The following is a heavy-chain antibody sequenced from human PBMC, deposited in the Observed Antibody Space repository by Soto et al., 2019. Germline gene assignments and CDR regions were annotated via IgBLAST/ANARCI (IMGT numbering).Heavy chain of an antibody. Sequence: SETLSLTGGVSGYSISSGYYWGWIRQAPGKGLEWIGSIFHTGSAFYNPSPKSRATISVDTSNNQFALNLSTVTAADTAVYYCARVLSVGYYFDYWGQGTLVTVSS. CDR1: GYSISSGYY. V-gene: IGHV4-38-2*01. CDR3: ARVLSVGYYFDY. D-gene: IGHD3-3*01. CDR2: IFHTGSA. J-gene: IGHJ4*02.